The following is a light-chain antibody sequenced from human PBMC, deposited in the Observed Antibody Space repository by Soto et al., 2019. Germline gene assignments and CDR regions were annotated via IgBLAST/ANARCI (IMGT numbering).Light chain of an antibody. Sequence: EIVLTHSPATLSLSPGERATHSCRASQSVSSYLAWYQQKPGQAPRLLIYDASNRATGIPARFSGSGSGTDFTLIISSLEPEDFAFYYCQQRSNWPPVFGGGTKVDIK. CDR1: QSVSSY. CDR3: QQRSNWPPV. CDR2: DAS. J-gene: IGKJ4*01. V-gene: IGKV3-11*01.